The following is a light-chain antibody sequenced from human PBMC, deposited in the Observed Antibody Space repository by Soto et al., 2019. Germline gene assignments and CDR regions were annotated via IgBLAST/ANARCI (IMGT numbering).Light chain of an antibody. V-gene: IGKV3-20*01. CDR3: EQYDKSST. J-gene: IGKJ4*01. CDR1: KSVSGSY. CDR2: GAS. Sequence: EIVLTQSPGTLSLSPGERATLSCRASKSVSGSYLAWYQQKPGQAPRLRIYGASSRATGIPDRFSGSGSGTDFTLTINSLEPEDFAVYYCEQYDKSSTFGGGTKVDIK.